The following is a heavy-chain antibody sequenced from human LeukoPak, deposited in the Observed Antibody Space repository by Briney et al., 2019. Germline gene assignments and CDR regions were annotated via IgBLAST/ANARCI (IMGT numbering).Heavy chain of an antibody. CDR3: AGAGKYLLLSFDY. V-gene: IGHV3-53*01. Sequence: PGGSLRLSCAASGFILSSNYMTWVRQAPGEGLEWVSVIYAGGRTYYAASVKGRFTISGDNSKNTLYLQMNSLRAEDTAVYYCAGAGKYLLLSFDYWGQGTLVTVSS. J-gene: IGHJ4*02. D-gene: IGHD2/OR15-2a*01. CDR2: IYAGGRT. CDR1: GFILSSNY.